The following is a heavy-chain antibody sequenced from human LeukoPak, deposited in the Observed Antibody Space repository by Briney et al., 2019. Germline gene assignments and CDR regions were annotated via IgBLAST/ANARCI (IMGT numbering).Heavy chain of an antibody. CDR2: LYYSGST. CDR3: ARDQVVLWFGELTNYYGMDV. J-gene: IGHJ6*02. CDR1: GGSISSSSYY. D-gene: IGHD3-10*01. Sequence: PSETLSLTCTVSGGSISSSSYYWGWIRQPPGKGLEWIGSLYYSGSTYYNPSLKSRVTISVDTSKNQFSLKLSSVTAADTAVYYCARDQVVLWFGELTNYYGMDVWGQGTTVTVSS. V-gene: IGHV4-39*07.